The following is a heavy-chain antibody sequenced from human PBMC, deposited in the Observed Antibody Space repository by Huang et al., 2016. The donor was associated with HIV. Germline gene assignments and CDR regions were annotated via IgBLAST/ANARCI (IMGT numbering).Heavy chain of an antibody. D-gene: IGHD3-22*01. CDR3: ARGPDYYDSSGREAFDI. CDR2: INHSGST. Sequence: QVQLQQWGAGLLKPSETLSLTCAVYGGCFSGYYWRWIRQPPGKGIAWIGEINHSGSTNYTPSLKSRVTISVDTSKTQFSLKLNAVTAADTAVYYCARGPDYYDSSGREAFDIWGQGTLVTVSS. CDR1: GGCFSGYY. V-gene: IGHV4-34*01. J-gene: IGHJ3*02.